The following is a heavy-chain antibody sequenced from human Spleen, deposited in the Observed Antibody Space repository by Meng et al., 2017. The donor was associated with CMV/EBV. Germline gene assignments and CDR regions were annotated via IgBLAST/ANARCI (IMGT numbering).Heavy chain of an antibody. CDR3: ARIERRRILKYCGSDCSTTDY. CDR2: IDDRGRN. Sequence: SNMWSWVRKDKGKGEEWIEEIDDRGRNKNNRCIKRKEKKSEDKCKNQFSLKLGSVTAADTAVYYCARIERRRILKYCGSDCSTTDYWGQGTLVTVSS. J-gene: IGHJ4*02. V-gene: IGHV4-4*02. CDR1: SNM. D-gene: IGHD2-21*02.